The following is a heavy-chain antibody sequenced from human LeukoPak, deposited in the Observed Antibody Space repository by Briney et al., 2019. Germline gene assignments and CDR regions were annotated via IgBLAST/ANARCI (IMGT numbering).Heavy chain of an antibody. CDR2: ISGSGGST. Sequence: PGGSLRLSCAASGFTFSSYAMSWVRQAPGKGLEWVSAISGSGGSTYYADSVEGRFTISRDDSKNTLYLQLNSLKTEDTAVYYCTTAPTLGAKSFGQDSWGQGTLVTVSS. V-gene: IGHV3-23*01. CDR3: TTAPTLGAKSFGQDS. J-gene: IGHJ4*02. D-gene: IGHD1-26*01. CDR1: GFTFSSYA.